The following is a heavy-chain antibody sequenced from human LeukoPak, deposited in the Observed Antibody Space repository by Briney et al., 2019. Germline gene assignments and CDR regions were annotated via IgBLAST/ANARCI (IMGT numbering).Heavy chain of an antibody. CDR1: GFTFSNYW. D-gene: IGHD3-10*01. J-gene: IGHJ3*02. CDR3: ARKYYYGSGAFDI. CDR2: IKQDGSEK. Sequence: GGSLRLSCAASGFTFSNYWMTWVRQAPGKGLEWVANIKQDGSEKYYVDSVKGRFTISRDNAKNSLYLQMNSLRAEDTAVYYCARKYYYGSGAFDIWGQGTMVTVSS. V-gene: IGHV3-7*01.